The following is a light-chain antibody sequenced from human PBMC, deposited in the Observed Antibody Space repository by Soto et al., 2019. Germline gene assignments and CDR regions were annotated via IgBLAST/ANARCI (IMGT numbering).Light chain of an antibody. CDR3: XXYTNWPRT. CDR1: QSVSSN. CDR2: GAS. Sequence: EIMMTQSPATLSVSPGERATLSCWASQSVSSNLAWYQQKPGQAPRLLIYGASTRATGIPARFSGSGSGSXXXXXXXXXXSXXXXXYXXXXYTNWPRTFGQGTKVEIK. V-gene: IGKV3-15*01. J-gene: IGKJ1*01.